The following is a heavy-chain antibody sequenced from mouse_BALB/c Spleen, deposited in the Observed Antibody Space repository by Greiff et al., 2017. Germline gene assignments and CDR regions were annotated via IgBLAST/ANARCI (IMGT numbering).Heavy chain of an antibody. CDR1: GFSLTGYG. D-gene: IGHD2-10*01. CDR2: IWGDGST. V-gene: IGHV2-6-7*01. J-gene: IGHJ4*01. Sequence: VKLVESGPGLVAPSQSLSITCTVSGFSLTGYGVNWVRQHPGQGLEWLGMIWGDGSTDYNSALKSRLSISKDNSKSQVFLKMNSLQTDDTARYYCAILLSTTTGAMDYWGQGTSVTVSS. CDR3: AILLSTTTGAMDY.